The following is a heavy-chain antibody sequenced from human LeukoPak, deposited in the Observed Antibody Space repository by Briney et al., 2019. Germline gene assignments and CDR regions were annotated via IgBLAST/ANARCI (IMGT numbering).Heavy chain of an antibody. D-gene: IGHD2-2*01. V-gene: IGHV4-4*07. J-gene: IGHJ4*02. CDR3: GRLNLPAVSGAFDY. CDR1: GGSISTYC. Sequence: PSETLSLTCTVSGGSISTYCWSWIRQPAGKGLEWIGRIHSSGTTHYNPSLRSRVTLSIDTSKSQFSLKLSSVTAADTAVYYCGRLNLPAVSGAFDYWGQGTLVTVSS. CDR2: IHSSGTT.